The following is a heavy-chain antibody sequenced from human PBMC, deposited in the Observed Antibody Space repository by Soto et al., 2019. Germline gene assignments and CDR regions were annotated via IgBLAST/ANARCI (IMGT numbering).Heavy chain of an antibody. V-gene: IGHV1-2*02. Sequence: VASVKVSCKASGYTFTGYYMHWVRQAPGQGLEWMGWINPNSGGTNYAQKFQGRATMTRDTSISTAYMELSRLRSDGTAVYYCARVNVVVVAATREYYFDYWGQGTLVTVSS. J-gene: IGHJ4*02. D-gene: IGHD2-15*01. CDR1: GYTFTGYY. CDR3: ARVNVVVVAATREYYFDY. CDR2: INPNSGGT.